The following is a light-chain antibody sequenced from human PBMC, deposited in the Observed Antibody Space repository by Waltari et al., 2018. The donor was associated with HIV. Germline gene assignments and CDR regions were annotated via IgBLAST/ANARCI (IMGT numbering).Light chain of an antibody. CDR2: GIS. CDR3: QSYDSSLSGSV. CDR1: SSNIGAGYD. V-gene: IGLV1-40*01. Sequence: QSVLTQPPSVSGAPGQRVTISCTGSSSNIGAGYDVHWYQQLPGTAPKLLIYGISNRPSRVPDRFSGSKSGTSASLDMPGLQAEDEADYYCQSYDSSLSGSVFGGGTKLTVL. J-gene: IGLJ3*02.